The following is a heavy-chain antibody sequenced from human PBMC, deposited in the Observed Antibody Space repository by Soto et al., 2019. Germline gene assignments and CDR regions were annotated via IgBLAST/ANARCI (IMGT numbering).Heavy chain of an antibody. J-gene: IGHJ4*02. CDR2: ISPKSGGT. V-gene: IGHV1-2*02. D-gene: IGHD1-7*01. CDR1: GYTFTGYY. Sequence: ASVQVSCKASGYTFTGYYIHWVRQAPGQGLEWVGEISPKSGGTRYAQKFQGRVTMTKDTSITTVYMELSNLSPDDTAVYYCGRGRSGELVVFDWGQGYLVTVSS. CDR3: GRGRSGELVVFD.